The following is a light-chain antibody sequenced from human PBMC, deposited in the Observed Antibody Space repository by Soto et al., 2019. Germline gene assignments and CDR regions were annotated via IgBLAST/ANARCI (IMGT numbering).Light chain of an antibody. CDR2: AVS. V-gene: IGLV2-14*03. J-gene: IGLJ1*01. CDR1: SSDVGSYNH. Sequence: QSALTQPASVSGSPGQSITISCSGTSSDVGSYNHVAWYQQFPGKSPKLMIYAVSYRPPGVSDRFSGSKSGITASLTISGLQTEYEADYYCFSYTDRQSYLFGTGTKLTVL. CDR3: FSYTDRQSYL.